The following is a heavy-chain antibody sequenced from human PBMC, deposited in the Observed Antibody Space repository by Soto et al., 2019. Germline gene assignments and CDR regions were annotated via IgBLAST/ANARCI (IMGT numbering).Heavy chain of an antibody. CDR2: IYSGGST. D-gene: IGHD1-26*01. CDR3: ARDPSRGSEWARYFDL. Sequence: GGSLRLSCAASGVTVSSNYMSWVRQAPGKGLEWVSVIYSGGSTYYADSVKGRFTISRDNSKNTLYLQMNSLRAEDTAVYYCARDPSRGSEWARYFDLWGRGTLVTFSS. V-gene: IGHV3-66*01. CDR1: GVTVSSNY. J-gene: IGHJ2*01.